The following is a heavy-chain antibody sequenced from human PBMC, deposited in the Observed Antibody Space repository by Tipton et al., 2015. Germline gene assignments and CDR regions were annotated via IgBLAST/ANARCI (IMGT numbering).Heavy chain of an antibody. V-gene: IGHV1-69*06. CDR1: GGTFSSYA. D-gene: IGHD5-12*01. Sequence: QLVQSGAEVKKPGSSVKVSCKASGGTFSSYAINWVRQAPGQGIEWMGGIIPIFGTTNYAQKFQGRVTVTADKSTSTVYMELSSLRSADTAVYYCAREGYRGAFDIWGQGTMVTVSS. CDR2: IIPIFGTT. J-gene: IGHJ3*02. CDR3: AREGYRGAFDI.